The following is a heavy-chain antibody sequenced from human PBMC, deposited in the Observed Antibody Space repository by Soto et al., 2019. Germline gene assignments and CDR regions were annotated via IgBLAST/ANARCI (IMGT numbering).Heavy chain of an antibody. CDR1: GYTFTGYY. D-gene: IGHD2-2*01. Sequence: QVQLVQSGAEVKKPGASVKVSCKASGYTFTGYYMHWVRQAPGQGLEWLGWINPNSGGTNYAQKFHGRVTMTRDTSISTAYIELSRLRSDDTAVYYCARGFVVVPAKNWFDPWGQGTLVTVSS. J-gene: IGHJ5*02. CDR2: INPNSGGT. V-gene: IGHV1-2*02. CDR3: ARGFVVVPAKNWFDP.